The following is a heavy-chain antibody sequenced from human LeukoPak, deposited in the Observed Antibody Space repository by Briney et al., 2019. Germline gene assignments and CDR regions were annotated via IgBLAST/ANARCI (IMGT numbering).Heavy chain of an antibody. J-gene: IGHJ4*02. CDR1: GFTFSSYG. Sequence: PEGSLRLSCAASGFTFSSYGMSWVRQAPGKGLEWVAIISYDGSNEYYADSVKGRFTISRDNAKGTLYLQMSSLRAEDTAVYYCTGHHQAYSRTYWGQGTLVTVSS. CDR2: ISYDGSNE. V-gene: IGHV3-30*03. D-gene: IGHD4-11*01. CDR3: TGHHQAYSRTY.